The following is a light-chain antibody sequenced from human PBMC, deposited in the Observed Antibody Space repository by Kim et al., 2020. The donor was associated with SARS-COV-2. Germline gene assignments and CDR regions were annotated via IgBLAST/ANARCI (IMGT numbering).Light chain of an antibody. J-gene: IGKJ4*01. CDR3: QEYNNWPALF. CDR1: HSVKSN. CDR2: GAS. V-gene: IGKV3D-15*01. Sequence: EVVMTQSPATLSVSPGDRVTLSRRASHSVKSNLAWYQQKPGQSPRLLIYGASIRATGIPARFTGSGSGTDFTLTINSLLSEDFGVYYCQEYNNWPALFFGGGTKVDIK.